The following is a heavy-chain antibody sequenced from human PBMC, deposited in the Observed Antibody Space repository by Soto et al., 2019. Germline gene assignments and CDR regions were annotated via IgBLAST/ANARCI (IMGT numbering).Heavy chain of an antibody. D-gene: IGHD1-26*01. V-gene: IGHV1-69*13. J-gene: IGHJ3*02. Sequence: ASVKVSCKASGGIFSTYAINWVRQAPGQGLEWMGGIIPLFGTANYAQNLQGRVTISADESAHIAYMELSSLRSEDTAVYYCARVQYTRTYLHAFDIWGQGTRVTVSS. CDR1: GGIFSTYA. CDR2: IIPLFGTA. CDR3: ARVQYTRTYLHAFDI.